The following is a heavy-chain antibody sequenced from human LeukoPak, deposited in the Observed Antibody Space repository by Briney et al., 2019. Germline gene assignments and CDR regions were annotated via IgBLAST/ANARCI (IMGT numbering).Heavy chain of an antibody. Sequence: KSSETLSLTCTVSGGSVRSGSYYWNWIRQPPGKGLEWIGYIYYSGSTNYNPSLKSRVTISVDTSKNQFSLKLSSVTAADTAVYYCARGGGVAGTPYNPYDYWGQGTLVTVSS. J-gene: IGHJ4*02. D-gene: IGHD6-19*01. CDR2: IYYSGST. CDR3: ARGGGVAGTPYNPYDY. V-gene: IGHV4-61*01. CDR1: GGSVRSGSYY.